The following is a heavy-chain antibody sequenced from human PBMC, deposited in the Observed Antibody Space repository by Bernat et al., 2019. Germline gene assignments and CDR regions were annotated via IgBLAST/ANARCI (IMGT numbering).Heavy chain of an antibody. D-gene: IGHD3-3*01. J-gene: IGHJ4*02. CDR2: IKSKSNGATT. CDR1: GFTFSKTW. Sequence: EVQLVESGGGLIKPGGSLRLSCAASGFTFSKTWMSWVRQAPGKGLVWVGRIKSKSNGATTDYAAPVEGRFTISRDDSKNTLHLQMNSLKTDDTAVYYCTTVDDLWGDYRTTAGDWGQGTLVTVSS. CDR3: TTVDDLWGDYRTTAGD. V-gene: IGHV3-15*01.